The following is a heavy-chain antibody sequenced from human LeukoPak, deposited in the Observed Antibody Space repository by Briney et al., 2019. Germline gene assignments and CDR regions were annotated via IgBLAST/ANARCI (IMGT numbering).Heavy chain of an antibody. CDR1: GFTFSTYA. J-gene: IGHJ4*02. CDR2: LTGGGGGT. Sequence: GGSLRLSCAASGFTFSTYAMSWVRQAPGKGLEWVSGLTGGGGGTSYADSVKGRFTISRDNSKNTLYLQMNSLRAEDTAVYYCTRDSETGDPGYFDYWGQGTLVTVSS. CDR3: TRDSETGDPGYFDY. V-gene: IGHV3-23*01. D-gene: IGHD7-27*01.